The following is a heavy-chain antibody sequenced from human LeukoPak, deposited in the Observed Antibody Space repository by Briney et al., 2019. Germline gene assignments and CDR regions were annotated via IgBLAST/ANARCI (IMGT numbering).Heavy chain of an antibody. CDR2: INHSGST. D-gene: IGHD6-6*01. J-gene: IGHJ4*02. CDR1: GFTFSSYW. CDR3: ARVPIAHGMGGIAARTYYFDY. V-gene: IGHV4-34*01. Sequence: PGGSLRLSCAASGFTFSSYWMSWIRQPPGKGLEWIGEINHSGSTNYNPSLKSRVTISVDTSKNQFSLKLSSVTAADTAVYYCARVPIAHGMGGIAARTYYFDYWGQGTLVTVSS.